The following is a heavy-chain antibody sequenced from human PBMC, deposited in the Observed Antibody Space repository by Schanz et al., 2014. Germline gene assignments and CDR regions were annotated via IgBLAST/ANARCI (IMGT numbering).Heavy chain of an antibody. CDR2: LSGSGGST. V-gene: IGHV3-23*01. Sequence: EVQLLESGGGLVQPGGSLRLSCAASGFTFSSYAMSWVRQAPGKGLEWVSALSGSGGSTYYADSVKGRFTVSRDSGQNSVYLQMNSLRAEDTAVYYCARDGDRFYHNYYMDVWGKGTTVTVSS. J-gene: IGHJ6*03. CDR1: GFTFSSYA. D-gene: IGHD4-17*01. CDR3: ARDGDRFYHNYYMDV.